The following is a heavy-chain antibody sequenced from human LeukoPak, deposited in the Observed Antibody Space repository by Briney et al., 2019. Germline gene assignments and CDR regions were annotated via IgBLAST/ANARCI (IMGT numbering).Heavy chain of an antibody. J-gene: IGHJ3*02. CDR2: INWKGGSI. CDR3: ARGGSYLSAFDI. V-gene: IGHV3-20*04. CDR1: GFTFDDYD. Sequence: GGSLRLSCAASGFTFDDYDMSWVRQAPGKGLEWVSNINWKGGSIGYADSVKGRFIISRDNARNSLYLQMNSLRAEDTGFYYCARGGSYLSAFDIWGQGTMVTVSS. D-gene: IGHD1-26*01.